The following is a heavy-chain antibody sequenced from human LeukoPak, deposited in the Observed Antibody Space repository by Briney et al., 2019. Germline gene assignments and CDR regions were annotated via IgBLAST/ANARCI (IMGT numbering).Heavy chain of an antibody. V-gene: IGHV3-30*07. CDR3: ARDLSSLFDY. J-gene: IGHJ4*02. D-gene: IGHD6-13*01. CDR2: ISYDGSNK. Sequence: GRSLRLSCAASGFTFSSYAMHWVRQAPGKGLEWVAVISYDGSNKYYADSVKGRFTISRDNSKNTLYLRMNSLRAEDTAVYYCARDLSSLFDYWGQGTLVTVSS. CDR1: GFTFSSYA.